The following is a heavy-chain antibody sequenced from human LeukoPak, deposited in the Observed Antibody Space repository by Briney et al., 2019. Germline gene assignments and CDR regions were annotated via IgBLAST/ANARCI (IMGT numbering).Heavy chain of an antibody. CDR3: ARDKDYYDSSGYLY. D-gene: IGHD3-22*01. V-gene: IGHV4-38-2*02. CDR1: NFSISSGYY. CDR2: VYHSGST. J-gene: IGHJ4*02. Sequence: PSETLSLTCNVSNFSISSGYYWGWIRKPQGKWLEWIGSVYHSGSTYYNPSLKSRVTISVDTSKNQFSLKLKSVTAADTAVYYCARDKDYYDSSGYLYWGQGILVTVSS.